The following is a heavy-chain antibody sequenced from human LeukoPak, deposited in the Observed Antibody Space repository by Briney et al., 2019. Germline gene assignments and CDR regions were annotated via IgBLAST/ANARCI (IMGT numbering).Heavy chain of an antibody. J-gene: IGHJ5*02. V-gene: IGHV4-34*01. Sequence: NPSETLSLTCAVYGGSFSGYSWSWIRQPPGKGLEWFGEINHSGSTNYNPSLKSRVTISVDTSKNQFSLKLSSVTAADTAVYYCARGLAFSSGWTGPWFDPWGQGTLVTVSS. D-gene: IGHD6-19*01. CDR1: GGSFSGYS. CDR3: ARGLAFSSGWTGPWFDP. CDR2: INHSGST.